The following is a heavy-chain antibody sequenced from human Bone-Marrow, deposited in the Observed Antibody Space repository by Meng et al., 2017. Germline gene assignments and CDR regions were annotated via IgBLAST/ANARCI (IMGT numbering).Heavy chain of an antibody. Sequence: GESLKISCTASGFTFGDYAMSWFRQAPGKGLEWVGFIRSKAYGGTTEYAASVKGRFTISRDDSKSIAYLQMNSLKTEDTAVYYCTRVTVYCSSTSCYFYAFDIWGQGTMVTVSS. CDR1: GFTFGDYA. CDR3: TRVTVYCSSTSCYFYAFDI. J-gene: IGHJ3*02. CDR2: IRSKAYGGTT. V-gene: IGHV3-49*03. D-gene: IGHD2-2*01.